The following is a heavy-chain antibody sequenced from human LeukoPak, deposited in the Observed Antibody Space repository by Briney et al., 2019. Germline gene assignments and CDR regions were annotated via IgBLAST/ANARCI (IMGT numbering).Heavy chain of an antibody. CDR1: GFTFSSYG. D-gene: IGHD6-19*01. CDR3: AKDPFSHNSGWNGVGY. J-gene: IGHJ4*02. CDR2: ISYSGGST. Sequence: PGGSLRLSCAASGFTFSSYGMSWVRQAPGKGLEWVSSISYSGGSTDYADSVKGGFTISRDNSKNTLYLQMNSLRAEDTAAYYCAKDPFSHNSGWNGVGYWGQGTLVTVSS. V-gene: IGHV3-23*01.